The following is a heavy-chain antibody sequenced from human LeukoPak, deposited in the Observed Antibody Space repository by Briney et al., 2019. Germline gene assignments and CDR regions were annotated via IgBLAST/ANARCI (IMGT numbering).Heavy chain of an antibody. Sequence: GSLRLSCAASGFTFTTYTIHWIRQAPGKGLEYVSAVVGYGGTTYYADSVRGRFTISRDNSKNTVYLQMGSLRAEDTAVYYCARERAYYYFDYWGQGAQVTVSS. J-gene: IGHJ4*02. CDR2: VVGYGGTT. V-gene: IGHV3-64*02. CDR3: ARERAYYYFDY. D-gene: IGHD2-21*01. CDR1: GFTFTTYT.